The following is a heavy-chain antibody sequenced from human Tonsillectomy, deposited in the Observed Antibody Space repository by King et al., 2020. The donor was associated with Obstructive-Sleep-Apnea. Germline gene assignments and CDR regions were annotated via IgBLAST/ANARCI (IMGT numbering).Heavy chain of an antibody. CDR2: IYYSGST. CDR3: ARVYYYGSGSLDAFDI. Sequence: VQLRESGPGLVKTSQTLSLTCTVSGGSISSGGYYWSWIRQHPGKGLEWIGYIYYSGSTYYNPSLKSRVTTSVDTSKNQFSLNLTSVTAADTAVYYCARVYYYGSGSLDAFDIWGQGTMVTVSS. V-gene: IGHV4-31*03. CDR1: GGSISSGGYY. J-gene: IGHJ3*02. D-gene: IGHD3-10*01.